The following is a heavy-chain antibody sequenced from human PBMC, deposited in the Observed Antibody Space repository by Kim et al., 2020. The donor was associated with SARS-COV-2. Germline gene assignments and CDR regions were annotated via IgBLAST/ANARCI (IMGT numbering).Heavy chain of an antibody. CDR1: GGSFSGYY. CDR3: ATVGGYLFDY. D-gene: IGHD3-22*01. J-gene: IGHJ4*02. Sequence: SENLSLTCAVYGGSFSGYYWSWIRQPPGKGLEWIGEINHSGSTNYNPSLKSRVTISVDTSKNQFSLKLSSVTAADTAVYYCATVGGYLFDYWGQGTLVTVSS. CDR2: INHSGST. V-gene: IGHV4-34*01.